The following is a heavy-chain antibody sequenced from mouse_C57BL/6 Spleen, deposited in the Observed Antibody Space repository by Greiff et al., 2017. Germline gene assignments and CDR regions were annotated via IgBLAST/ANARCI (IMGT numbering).Heavy chain of an antibody. CDR1: GFTFSDYG. CDR3: AGPHSSGLYYFDY. D-gene: IGHD3-2*02. J-gene: IGHJ2*01. V-gene: IGHV5-17*01. Sequence: VQLKQSGGGLVKPGGSLTLSCAASGFTFSDYGMHWVRQAPEKGLEWVAYISSGSSTIYYADTVKGRFTIARYNAKNTLFLQMTILRSEDTAMYYCAGPHSSGLYYFDYWGQGTTLTVSS. CDR2: ISSGSSTI.